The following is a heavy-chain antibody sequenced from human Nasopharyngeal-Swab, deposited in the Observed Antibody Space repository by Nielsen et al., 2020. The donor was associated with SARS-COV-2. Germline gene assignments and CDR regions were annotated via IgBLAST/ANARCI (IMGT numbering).Heavy chain of an antibody. V-gene: IGHV4-34*01. CDR1: GGSFTDYY. Sequence: SETLSLTCAVYGGSFTDYYWTWIRQPPGKGLEWIGEINHRGSTNYNPSLKSRVTISAATSKNQFSLNLSSVTAADTAVYYCARGLVDVNMMLVVIGFSYWLDSWGQGTLVTVSS. D-gene: IGHD3-22*01. CDR2: INHRGST. CDR3: ARGLVDVNMMLVVIGFSYWLDS. J-gene: IGHJ5*01.